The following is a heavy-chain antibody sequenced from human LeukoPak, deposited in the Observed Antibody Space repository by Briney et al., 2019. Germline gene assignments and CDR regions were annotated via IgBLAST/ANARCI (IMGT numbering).Heavy chain of an antibody. J-gene: IGHJ4*02. CDR3: ARGTYDGGSGWGRFDC. CDR1: GYSISSGYY. CDR2: IYHSGST. V-gene: IGHV4-38-2*02. Sequence: SETLSLTCTVSGYSISSGYYWGWIRQPPGKGLEWIGSIYHSGSTYYNPSLKSRGSIFLDTSKNQFSLKLNSVTAADTAVYFCARGTYDGGSGWGRFDCWGQGTLVTVSS. D-gene: IGHD6-19*01.